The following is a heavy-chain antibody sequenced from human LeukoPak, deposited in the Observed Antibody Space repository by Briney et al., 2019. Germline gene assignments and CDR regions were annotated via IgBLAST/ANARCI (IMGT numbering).Heavy chain of an antibody. V-gene: IGHV3-74*01. J-gene: IGHJ4*02. Sequence: PGGSLRLSCAASGFTFSSYWMHWVRQAPGKGLVWVSRINSDGSSTSYADSVKGRFTISRDNAKNSLYLQMNSLRAEDTAVYYCARAPKGYCGSTSCYPCDSWGQGTLVTVSS. CDR3: ARAPKGYCGSTSCYPCDS. CDR2: INSDGSST. D-gene: IGHD2-2*01. CDR1: GFTFSSYW.